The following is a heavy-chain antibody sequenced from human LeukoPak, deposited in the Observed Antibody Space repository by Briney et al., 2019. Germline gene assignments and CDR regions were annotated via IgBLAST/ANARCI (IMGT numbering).Heavy chain of an antibody. CDR2: ITFSGDTA. CDR1: GFNFNNYH. V-gene: IGHV3-23*01. D-gene: IGHD3-10*01. CDR3: AKKSQSRGRGAFDI. J-gene: IGHJ3*02. Sequence: PGGSLRLSCAASGFNFNNYHMTWVRQAPGEGLEWVSIITFSGDTAYYADPVKGRFTISRDNSKNTLYLQMNSLRAEDTAVYYCAKKSQSRGRGAFDIWGQGTMVTVSS.